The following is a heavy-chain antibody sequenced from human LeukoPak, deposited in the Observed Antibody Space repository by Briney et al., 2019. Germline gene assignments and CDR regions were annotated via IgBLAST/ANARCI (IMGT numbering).Heavy chain of an antibody. CDR2: IYPGDSDS. J-gene: IGHJ1*01. Sequence: GESLKISCEGFGYAFTNYWIGWVRQLPGEGLEWMGIIYPGDSDSRYNPSFEGQVTISADKSIDTAYLQWNSLRASDTGMYYRARSPCISTSCTRRGSLDYWGQGTLVTVSS. V-gene: IGHV5-51*01. CDR3: ARSPCISTSCTRRGSLDY. CDR1: GYAFTNYW. D-gene: IGHD2-2*01.